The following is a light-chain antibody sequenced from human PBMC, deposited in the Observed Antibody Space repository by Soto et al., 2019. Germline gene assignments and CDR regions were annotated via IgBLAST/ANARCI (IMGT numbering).Light chain of an antibody. CDR1: DSNIGNDH. J-gene: IGLJ3*02. V-gene: IGLV1-51*02. Sequence: QSVLTQPPSVSAAPGQKVTISCSGSDSNIGNDHVSWYQQFPGTAPKLLIYENNKRPSGMPDRFSGSKSGTSATLDITGLQTGDEADYYCGTWDSGLSAGVIGGGTKLPVL. CDR3: GTWDSGLSAGV. CDR2: ENN.